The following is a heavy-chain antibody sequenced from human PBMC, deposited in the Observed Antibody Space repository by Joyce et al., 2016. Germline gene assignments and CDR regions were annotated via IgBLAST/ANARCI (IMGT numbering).Heavy chain of an antibody. CDR2: IIPLFGTP. J-gene: IGHJ3*01. V-gene: IGHV1-69*12. D-gene: IGHD3-22*01. Sequence: QVHLVQSGSEVKKPESSVKVSCKASGGTVSSYAITWVRQAPGQGLGWMGGIIPLFGTPNYPQRCRDRVTITADDSTATAYINLRSLRSEDTAVYYCARGHSYFYNTSGYYAFDLWGQGTMVTVSS. CDR3: ARGHSYFYNTSGYYAFDL. CDR1: GGTVSSYA.